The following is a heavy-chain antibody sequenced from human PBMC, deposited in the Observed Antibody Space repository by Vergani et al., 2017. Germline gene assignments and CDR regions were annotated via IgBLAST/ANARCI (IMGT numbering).Heavy chain of an antibody. J-gene: IGHJ6*02. CDR2: ISAYNGNT. CDR1: GYTFTSYG. Sequence: QVQLVQSGAEVKKPGASVKVSCKASGYTFTSYGISWVRQAPGQGLEWMGWISAYNGNTNYAQKLKGSVTMTTDNSTSTAYMELRSLRSDDTAVYYCARDPDIVVVPAAPYYYYYYGMDVWGQGTTVTVSS. CDR3: ARDPDIVVVPAAPYYYYYYGMDV. V-gene: IGHV1-18*04. D-gene: IGHD2-2*01.